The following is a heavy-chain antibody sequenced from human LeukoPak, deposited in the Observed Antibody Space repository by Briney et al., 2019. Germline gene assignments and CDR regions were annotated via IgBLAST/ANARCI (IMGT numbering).Heavy chain of an antibody. CDR2: IKKDGNEK. V-gene: IGHV3-7*01. J-gene: IGHJ5*01. CDR3: TRSEGLTAAGCHDS. Sequence: GGSLRLSCAASGFTFSSYWMNWVRQVPGKGLEWVANIKKDGNEKNYVDAVKGRFTISRDNARNSLFLQMNSLRVEDTAVYYCTRSEGLTAAGCHDSWGQGTLVTVSS. CDR1: GFTFSSYW. D-gene: IGHD6-13*01.